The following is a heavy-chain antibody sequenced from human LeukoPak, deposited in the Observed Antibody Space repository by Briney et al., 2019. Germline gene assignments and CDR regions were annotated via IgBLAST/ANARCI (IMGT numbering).Heavy chain of an antibody. V-gene: IGHV4-59*01. CDR1: GGSLSSYY. CDR2: LYYSGST. CDR3: ARADTDYGSGTAFDY. Sequence: SETLSLTCTVSGGSLSSYYWSWIRQPPGKGLEWIGYLYYSGSTNYNPSLKSRVTISVDTSKNQFSLKLSSVTAADTAVYYCARADTDYGSGTAFDYWGQGTLVTVSS. J-gene: IGHJ4*02. D-gene: IGHD3-10*01.